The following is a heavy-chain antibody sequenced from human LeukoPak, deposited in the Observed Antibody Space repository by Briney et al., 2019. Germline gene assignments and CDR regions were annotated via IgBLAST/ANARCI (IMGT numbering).Heavy chain of an antibody. CDR3: LSYYYDSSGYYSGSYFDY. D-gene: IGHD3-22*01. CDR1: GFTFSLYN. J-gene: IGHJ4*02. CDR2: ISSSSSYI. V-gene: IGHV3-21*01. Sequence: GGSLRLSCAGSGFTFSLYNMHWVRQAPGKGLEWVSSISSSSSYIYYADSVKSRFTISRDNAKNSLYLQMNSLRAEDTAVYYCLSYYYDSSGYYSGSYFDYWGQGTLVTVSS.